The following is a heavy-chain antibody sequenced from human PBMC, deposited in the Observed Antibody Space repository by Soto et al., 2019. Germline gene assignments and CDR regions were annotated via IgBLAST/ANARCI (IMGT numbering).Heavy chain of an antibody. CDR2: ISSSGSTI. V-gene: IGHV3-48*03. D-gene: IGHD5-18*01. J-gene: IGHJ5*02. Sequence: GGSLRLSCAASGFTFSSYEMNWVRQAPGKGLEWVSYISSSGSTIYYADSVKGRFTISRDNAKNSLYLQMNSLRAEDTAVYYCARGRDTAMVNWFDPWGQGTLVTVSS. CDR1: GFTFSSYE. CDR3: ARGRDTAMVNWFDP.